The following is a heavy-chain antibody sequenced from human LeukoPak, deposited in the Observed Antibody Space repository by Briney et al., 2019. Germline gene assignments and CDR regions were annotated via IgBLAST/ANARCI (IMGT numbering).Heavy chain of an antibody. J-gene: IGHJ6*02. CDR3: AKTPITMVYYYYGMDV. D-gene: IGHD3-10*01. V-gene: IGHV3-23*01. CDR1: GFTVSSNY. Sequence: GGSLRLSCAASGFTVSSNYMSWVRQAPGKGLEWVSAISGSGGSTYYADSVKGRFTISRDNSKNTLYLQMNSLRAEDTAVYYCAKTPITMVYYYYGMDVWGQGATVTVSS. CDR2: ISGSGGST.